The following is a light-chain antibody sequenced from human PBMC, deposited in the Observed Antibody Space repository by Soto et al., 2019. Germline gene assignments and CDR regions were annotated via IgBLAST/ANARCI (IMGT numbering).Light chain of an antibody. V-gene: IGLV2-14*02. J-gene: IGLJ1*01. CDR1: SSDVGTYNL. Sequence: QSALTQPASVSGSPGQSITISCTGTSSDVGTYNLVSWHQHHPGKAPKLIIYEVSNRPSGVSNRFSGSKSGNTASLTISGLQAEDEADYYCSSYTSSRTYVFGTGTKVTVL. CDR2: EVS. CDR3: SSYTSSRTYV.